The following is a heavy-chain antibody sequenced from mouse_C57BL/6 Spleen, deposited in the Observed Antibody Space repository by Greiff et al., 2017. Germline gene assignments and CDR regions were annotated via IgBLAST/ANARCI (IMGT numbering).Heavy chain of an antibody. CDR1: GYTFTSYT. D-gene: IGHD2-4*01. CDR2: INPSSGYT. V-gene: IGHV1-4*01. Sequence: QVQLQQSGAELARPGASVKMSCKASGYTFTSYTMHWVKQRPGQGLEWIGYINPSSGYTKYNQKFKDKATLTADKSSSTAYMQLSSLTSEDSAVYYYATDDYDWFAYWGQGTLVTVSA. J-gene: IGHJ3*01. CDR3: ATDDYDWFAY.